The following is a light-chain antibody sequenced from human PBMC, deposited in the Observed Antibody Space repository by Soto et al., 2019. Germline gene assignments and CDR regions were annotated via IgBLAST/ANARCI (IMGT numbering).Light chain of an antibody. J-gene: IGLJ2*01. CDR2: ENN. Sequence: QSVLTQPPSVTAAPGQKVTISCSGSSSNIGKNYVSWYQQLPGTAPKLLIYENNKRPSGIPDRFSGSKSGTSATLGITGLQTGDEADYYCGTWDGSLSAWVFGGGNKVTVL. V-gene: IGLV1-51*02. CDR3: GTWDGSLSAWV. CDR1: SSNIGKNY.